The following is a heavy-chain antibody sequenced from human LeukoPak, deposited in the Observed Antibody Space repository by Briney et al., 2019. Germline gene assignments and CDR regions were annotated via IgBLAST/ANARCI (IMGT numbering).Heavy chain of an antibody. V-gene: IGHV1-2*02. CDR3: ARDPGRYDFWSGYYGDYFDY. D-gene: IGHD3-3*01. J-gene: IGHJ4*02. CDR2: INPKIGGT. CDR1: GYTFTGYY. Sequence: ASVRDSCKASGYTFTGYYMHWVRQDPGQGLEWMGWINPKIGGTNYAQKFQGRVTMARDTSISTAYMELSRLRSDDTAVYYCARDPGRYDFWSGYYGDYFDYWGQGTRVTVSS.